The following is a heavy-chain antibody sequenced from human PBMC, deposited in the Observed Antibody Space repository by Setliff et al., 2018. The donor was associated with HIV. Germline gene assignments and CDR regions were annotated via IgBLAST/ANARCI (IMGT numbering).Heavy chain of an antibody. Sequence: PGGSLRLSCAASGFTFSSYGMHWVRQATGKGLEWVAVIWYDGSNKYYADSVKGRFTISRDNSKNTLYLQMNSLRAEDTAMYYCALGDYGSGSYYNLNPFDYWGQGTLVTVSS. CDR1: GFTFSSYG. CDR2: IWYDGSNK. V-gene: IGHV3-33*08. D-gene: IGHD3-10*01. CDR3: ALGDYGSGSYYNLNPFDY. J-gene: IGHJ4*02.